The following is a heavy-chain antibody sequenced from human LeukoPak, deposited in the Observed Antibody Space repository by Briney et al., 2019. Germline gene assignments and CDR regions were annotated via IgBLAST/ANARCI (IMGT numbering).Heavy chain of an antibody. D-gene: IGHD6-13*01. CDR3: ARRGSAAAGKTNWFDP. Sequence: SETLSLTCTVSGGSISSYYWNWIRQPPGKGLEWIGNIHTSGSTNYNPSLKSRVTISVDTSKNQFSLKLNSVTAADTAVYYCARRGSAAAGKTNWFDPWGRGTLVTVSS. J-gene: IGHJ5*02. V-gene: IGHV4-4*09. CDR1: GGSISSYY. CDR2: IHTSGST.